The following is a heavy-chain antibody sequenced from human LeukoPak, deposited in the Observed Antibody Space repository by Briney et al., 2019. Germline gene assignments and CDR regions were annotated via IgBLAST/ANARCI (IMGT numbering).Heavy chain of an antibody. V-gene: IGHV3-7*01. Sequence: PGGSLRLSCAASGFTFSSYWTIWVRKAPGKGLEWVANIKHDGSEKYYVDSVKGRFTVSRDNAKNSLFLQMNSLRAEDTAVYYCGTRAYWGQGTLVTVSS. CDR3: GTRAY. CDR2: IKHDGSEK. CDR1: GFTFSSYW. J-gene: IGHJ4*02.